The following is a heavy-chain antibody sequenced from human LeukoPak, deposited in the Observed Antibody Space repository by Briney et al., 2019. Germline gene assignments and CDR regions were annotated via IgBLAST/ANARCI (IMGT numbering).Heavy chain of an antibody. V-gene: IGHV3-33*08. CDR2: IWYDGSNK. D-gene: IGHD5-12*01. Sequence: GGSLRLSCAASGFTFSSYSMNWVRQAPGKGLEWVAVIWYDGSNKYYADSVKGRFTISRDNSKNTLYLQMNSLRAEDTAVYYCARDGRGYSGYDPDAFDIWGQGTMVTVSS. J-gene: IGHJ3*02. CDR3: ARDGRGYSGYDPDAFDI. CDR1: GFTFSSYS.